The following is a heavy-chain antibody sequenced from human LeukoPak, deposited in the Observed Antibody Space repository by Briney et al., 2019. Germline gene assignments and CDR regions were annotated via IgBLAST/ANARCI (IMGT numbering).Heavy chain of an antibody. D-gene: IGHD1-26*01. CDR1: GYTFTAYY. V-gene: IGHV1-24*01. CDR3: ATDRPLVGATSWFDP. Sequence: ASVKVSCKASGYTFTAYYMHWVRQAPGKGLEWMGGFDPEDGETIYAQKFQGRVTMTEDTSTDTAYMELSSLRSEDTAVYYCATDRPLVGATSWFDPWGQGTLVTVSS. J-gene: IGHJ5*02. CDR2: FDPEDGET.